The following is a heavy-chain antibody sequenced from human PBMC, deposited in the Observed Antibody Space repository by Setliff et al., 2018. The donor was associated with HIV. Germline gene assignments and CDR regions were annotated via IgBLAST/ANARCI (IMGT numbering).Heavy chain of an antibody. CDR1: GGSITSHY. CDR2: INYSGIT. D-gene: IGHD2-2*01. J-gene: IGHJ5*02. CDR3: ARDPGGLYCTSSSCQGGCFDP. V-gene: IGHV4-59*11. Sequence: PSETLSLTCSISGGSITSHYWNWIRQPPGKGLEWIGSINYSGITNYNPSLRGRVSISVDTSKSQISLRLNSVSAADTAVYYCARDPGGLYCTSSSCQGGCFDPWGQGVLVTVSS.